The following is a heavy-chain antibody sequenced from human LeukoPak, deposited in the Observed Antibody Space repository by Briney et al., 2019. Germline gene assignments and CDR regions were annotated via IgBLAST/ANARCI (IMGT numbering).Heavy chain of an antibody. CDR3: ARASTTVPNLLDY. D-gene: IGHD4-17*01. J-gene: IGHJ4*02. Sequence: GGSLRLSCAASGFTFSFYWMHWLRQTPGKGLVWVSRIKGDGSDTLYADSVKGRFTISRHNSKNTLYLQTSSLGVEDTAVYYCARASTTVPNLLDYWGQGALVSVSS. V-gene: IGHV3-74*01. CDR1: GFTFSFYW. CDR2: IKGDGSDT.